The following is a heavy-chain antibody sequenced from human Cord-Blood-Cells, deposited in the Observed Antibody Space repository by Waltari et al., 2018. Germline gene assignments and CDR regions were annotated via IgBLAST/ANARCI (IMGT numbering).Heavy chain of an antibody. J-gene: IGHJ4*02. Sequence: QVQLQQWGAGLLKPSETLSLTCAVYGGSFSGYYWSWIRQPPGKGLEWIGEINHSGSTNYNPSLKSRVTISVDTSKNQFSLKLSSVTAADTAVYYCARGQRVLIDYWGQGTLVTVSS. CDR1: GGSFSGYY. CDR3: ARGQRVLIDY. V-gene: IGHV4-34*01. D-gene: IGHD2-2*01. CDR2: INHSGST.